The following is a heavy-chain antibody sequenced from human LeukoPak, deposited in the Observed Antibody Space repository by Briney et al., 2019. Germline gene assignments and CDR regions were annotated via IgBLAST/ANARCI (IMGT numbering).Heavy chain of an antibody. CDR3: AGYSSSLAFDI. V-gene: IGHV1-2*06. Sequence: EASVKVSCKASGYTFTGYYMHWVRQAPGQGLEWMGRINPNSGGTNYAQKFQGRVTMTRDTSISTAYMELSRLRSDDTAVYYCAGYSSSLAFDIWGQGTMVTVSS. CDR1: GYTFTGYY. CDR2: INPNSGGT. D-gene: IGHD6-6*01. J-gene: IGHJ3*02.